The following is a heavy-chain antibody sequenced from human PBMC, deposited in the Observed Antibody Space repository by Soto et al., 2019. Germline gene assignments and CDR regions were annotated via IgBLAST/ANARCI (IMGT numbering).Heavy chain of an antibody. Sequence: GESLKISCKGAGYSFSNYWIVWLRQVPGKGLEWLGFIFPGDSETTYNPSFEDQVTMSADKSTDTAYLQWTSLKASDTAIYYCARHEHYSTTRSCSQGFDFWGHGTLVTVSS. D-gene: IGHD2-8*01. CDR1: GYSFSNYW. V-gene: IGHV5-51*01. CDR2: IFPGDSET. CDR3: ARHEHYSTTRSCSQGFDF. J-gene: IGHJ4*01.